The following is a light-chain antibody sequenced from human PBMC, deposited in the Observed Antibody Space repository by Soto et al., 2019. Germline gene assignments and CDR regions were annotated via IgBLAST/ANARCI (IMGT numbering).Light chain of an antibody. CDR1: QGIGNA. J-gene: IGKJ1*01. CDR2: GAS. CDR3: LQDINYPWT. V-gene: IGKV1-6*01. Sequence: IQMTQSPSSLSASVGDRVTISCRASQGIGNALGWYKQKPGKPHKVLIYGASNLQSGVPPRFSGSGSGTDFTLAISSLQPEDSATYYCLQDINYPWTFGQGTKVDI.